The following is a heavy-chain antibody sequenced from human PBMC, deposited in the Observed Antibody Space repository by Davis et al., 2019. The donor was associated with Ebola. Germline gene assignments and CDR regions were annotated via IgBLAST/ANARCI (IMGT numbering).Heavy chain of an antibody. Sequence: ASVKVSCKASGYTFTSHGISWVRQATGQGLEWMGWISGYEDNTNYASRFQGRITLTKERATSTVYMDLRGLTSDDTAVFYFARDLAASSGAHFFYFGMDVWGEGTSVAVSS. J-gene: IGHJ6*04. V-gene: IGHV1-18*01. CDR2: ISGYEDNT. D-gene: IGHD6-25*01. CDR3: ARDLAASSGAHFFYFGMDV. CDR1: GYTFTSHG.